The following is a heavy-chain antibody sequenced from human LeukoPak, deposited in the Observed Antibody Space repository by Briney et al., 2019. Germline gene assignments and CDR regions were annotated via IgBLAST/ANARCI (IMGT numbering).Heavy chain of an antibody. CDR3: ARHSGSGSLSRPFDP. D-gene: IGHD3-10*01. Sequence: SETLSLTCTVSGGSISSSSYYWGWIRQPPGKGLEWIGTIYYTGSTYYNPSLNSRVTVSIDTSKNQFSLRLTSVTATDTAVYHCARHSGSGSLSRPFDPWGQGTLVTVSS. V-gene: IGHV4-39*01. CDR1: GGSISSSSYY. J-gene: IGHJ5*02. CDR2: IYYTGST.